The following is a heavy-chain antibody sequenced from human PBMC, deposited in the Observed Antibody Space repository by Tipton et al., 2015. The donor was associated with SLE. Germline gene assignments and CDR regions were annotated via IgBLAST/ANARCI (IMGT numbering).Heavy chain of an antibody. CDR3: AKDKVWGGYDSPYFDY. D-gene: IGHD5-12*01. J-gene: IGHJ4*02. V-gene: IGHV3-23*03. CDR1: GFTFSSYA. CDR2: IYSGGST. Sequence: SLRLSCAASGFTFSSYAMSWVRQAPGKGLEWVSVIYSGGSTYYADSVKGRFTISRDNAKNSLYLQMNSLRAEDTALYYCAKDKVWGGYDSPYFDYWGQGTLVTVSS.